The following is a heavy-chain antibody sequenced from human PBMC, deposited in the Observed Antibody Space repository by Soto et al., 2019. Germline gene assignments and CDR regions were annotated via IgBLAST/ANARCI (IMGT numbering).Heavy chain of an antibody. CDR2: IYTSGST. V-gene: IGHV4-4*07. CDR3: ARGVWFGEAPLVY. D-gene: IGHD3-10*01. Sequence: QVQLQESGPGLVKPSETLSLTCTVSGGSISSYYWSWIRQPAGKGLEWIGRIYTSGSTNYDPALKRRVTMSVDTSKNQFSLKLSSVTAADTAVYYCARGVWFGEAPLVYWGQGTLVTVSS. CDR1: GGSISSYY. J-gene: IGHJ4*02.